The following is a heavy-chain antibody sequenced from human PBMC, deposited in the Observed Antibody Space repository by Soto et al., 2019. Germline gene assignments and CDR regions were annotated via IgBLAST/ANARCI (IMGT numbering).Heavy chain of an antibody. D-gene: IGHD3-10*01. CDR1: CYTFTSYG. CDR2: ISAYNGNT. J-gene: IGHJ4*02. Sequence: QVQLVQSGAEVKKPGASVKVSCKASCYTFTSYGISWVRQAPGQGLEWMGWISAYNGNTIYAQKHQGRVTMTTDTSRSTAYVEMCSLRSDDTAVYCSARDTLLQWSGELWVPRPGYWGKGTLRIVAS. V-gene: IGHV1-18*01. CDR3: ARDTLLQWSGELWVPRPGY.